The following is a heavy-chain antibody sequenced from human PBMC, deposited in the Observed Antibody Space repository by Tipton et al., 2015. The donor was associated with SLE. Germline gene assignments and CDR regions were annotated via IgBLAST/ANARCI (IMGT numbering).Heavy chain of an antibody. CDR3: AKDVEIFGVVPHAFDI. Sequence: SLRLSCAASRFTFSSYAMSWVRQAPGKGLEWVSAISGSGGSTYYADSVKGRFTISRDNSKNTLYLQMNSLRAEDTAVYYCAKDVEIFGVVPHAFDIWGQGTMVTVSS. CDR1: RFTFSSYA. D-gene: IGHD3-3*01. V-gene: IGHV3-23*01. J-gene: IGHJ3*02. CDR2: ISGSGGST.